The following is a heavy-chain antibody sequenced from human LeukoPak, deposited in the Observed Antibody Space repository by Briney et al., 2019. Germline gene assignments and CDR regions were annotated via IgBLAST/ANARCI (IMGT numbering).Heavy chain of an antibody. CDR1: GYTFTGYY. V-gene: IGHV1-2*02. CDR3: ARTYSGTSYSCFDP. Sequence: ASVKVSCKASGYTFTGYYMHWVRQAPGQGLEWIGWINPNSGGTNYAQKFQGRVTMTRDKSISTAYLQWSSLKASDTAMYYCARTYSGTSYSCFDPWGQGTLVTVSS. J-gene: IGHJ5*02. CDR2: INPNSGGT. D-gene: IGHD1-26*01.